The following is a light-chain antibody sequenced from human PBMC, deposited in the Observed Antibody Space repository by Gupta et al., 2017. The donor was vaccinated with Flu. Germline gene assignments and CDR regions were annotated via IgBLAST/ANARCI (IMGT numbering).Light chain of an antibody. CDR1: QSVSSSY. CDR2: GAS. Sequence: TQSPGTLSLSPGERATLSCRASQSVSSSYLAWYQQKPGQAPRLLIYGASSRATGIPDRFSGSGSGTDFTLTISRLEPEDFAVYYCQQDGSSRTFGQGTKVEIK. V-gene: IGKV3-20*01. CDR3: QQDGSSRT. J-gene: IGKJ1*01.